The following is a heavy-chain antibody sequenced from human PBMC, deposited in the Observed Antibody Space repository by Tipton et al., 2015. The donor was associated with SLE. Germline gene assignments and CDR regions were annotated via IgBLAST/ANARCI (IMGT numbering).Heavy chain of an antibody. CDR3: ARGTPGYYYYYYMDV. V-gene: IGHV3-48*03. CDR1: GFTFRTYW. J-gene: IGHJ6*03. CDR2: ISGSGNTI. D-gene: IGHD2-15*01. Sequence: SLRLSCAASGFTFRTYWMQWVRQVPGKGLEWVSYISGSGNTIYYADSVKGRFTISRDNAKNSLYLQMNSLRAEDTAVYYCARGTPGYYYYYYMDVWGKGTTVTVSS.